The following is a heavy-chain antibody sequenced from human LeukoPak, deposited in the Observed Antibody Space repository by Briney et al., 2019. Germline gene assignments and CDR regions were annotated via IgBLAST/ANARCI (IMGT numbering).Heavy chain of an antibody. J-gene: IGHJ4*02. D-gene: IGHD6-19*01. CDR1: GFTFSSYA. V-gene: IGHV3-23*01. Sequence: GGSLRLSCAASGFTFSSYAMSWVRQAPGKGMEWVSAISGSGGSTYYADSVKGRFTISRDNSENTLYLQMNSLRAEDTAVYYCAKGGSSRWYGYWGQGTLVTVSS. CDR2: ISGSGGST. CDR3: AKGGSSRWYGY.